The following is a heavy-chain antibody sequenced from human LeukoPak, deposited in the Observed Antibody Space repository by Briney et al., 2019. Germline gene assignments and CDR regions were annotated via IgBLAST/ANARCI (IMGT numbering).Heavy chain of an antibody. CDR3: ARAGVDYYDSSDYYYPWY. D-gene: IGHD3-22*01. J-gene: IGHJ4*02. CDR1: GFTFSSFE. CDR2: ISRSGNTI. V-gene: IGHV3-48*03. Sequence: PGGSLRLSCAASGFTFSSFEMNWVRQAPGKGLEWVSYISRSGNTIYYADSVKGRFTISRDNAKNSLYLQMNNLRAEDTAVYYCARAGVDYYDSSDYYYPWYWGQGTQVTVSS.